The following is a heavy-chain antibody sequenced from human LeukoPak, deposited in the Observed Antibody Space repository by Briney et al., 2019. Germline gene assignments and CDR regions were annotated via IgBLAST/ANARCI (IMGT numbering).Heavy chain of an antibody. J-gene: IGHJ4*02. CDR2: IYGGGST. Sequence: PGGSLRLSCAASGFTVSNNFMSWVRQAPGKGLEWVSVIYGGGSTYYADSVKGRFIISRDTSKNTLYLQMNSLRAEDTAVYYCAREKMGIAVAGLFDYWGQGTLVTVSS. CDR1: GFTVSNNF. CDR3: AREKMGIAVAGLFDY. D-gene: IGHD6-19*01. V-gene: IGHV3-53*01.